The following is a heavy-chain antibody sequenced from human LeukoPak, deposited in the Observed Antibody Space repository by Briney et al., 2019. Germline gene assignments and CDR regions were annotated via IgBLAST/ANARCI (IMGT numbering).Heavy chain of an antibody. J-gene: IGHJ6*02. V-gene: IGHV1-2*02. CDR2: INPNSGGT. Sequence: ASVKVSCKASGYIFTGYYMHWVRQAPGQGLEWMGWINPNSGGTNYAQKFQGRVTMTRDTSISTAYMELSRLRSDDTAVYYCARSRGYCSSTSCYADYYYGMDVWGQGTTVTVSS. CDR3: ARSRGYCSSTSCYADYYYGMDV. D-gene: IGHD2-2*01. CDR1: GYIFTGYY.